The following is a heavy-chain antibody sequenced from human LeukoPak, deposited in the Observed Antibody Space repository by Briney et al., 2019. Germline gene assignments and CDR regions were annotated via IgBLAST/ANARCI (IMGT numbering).Heavy chain of an antibody. D-gene: IGHD4-17*01. CDR1: GFTFSSYD. CDR2: IGTTGDT. CDR3: ARSFYGDYPY. J-gene: IGHJ4*02. V-gene: IGHV3-13*01. Sequence: GGSLRLSCAASGFTFSSYDMHWVRKVTGEGLEWVSSIGTTGDTHYAVSVKGRFTISRENAKNSLYLQMSSLSAGDTAVYYCARSFYGDYPYWGQGTLVTVSS.